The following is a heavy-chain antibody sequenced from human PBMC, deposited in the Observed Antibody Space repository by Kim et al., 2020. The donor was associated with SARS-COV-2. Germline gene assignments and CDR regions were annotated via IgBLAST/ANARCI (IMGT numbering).Heavy chain of an antibody. D-gene: IGHD6-13*01. CDR1: GFTGRTNY. Sequence: GGSLRLSCAASGFTGRTNYMSWVRQAPGKGLVWVSRIKSDGSDTHYADSVKGRFTISRDNAKNTLHLQLNSLGVEDTAIYYCARGSFQQGFDPWGQGTLVTVSS. J-gene: IGHJ5*02. CDR3: ARGSFQQGFDP. CDR2: IKSDGSDT. V-gene: IGHV3-74*01.